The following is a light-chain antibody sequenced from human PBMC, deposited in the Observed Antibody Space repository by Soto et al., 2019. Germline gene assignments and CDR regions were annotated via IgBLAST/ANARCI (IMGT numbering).Light chain of an antibody. Sequence: DIQMTQSPSSLSASVGDRVTITCRASQGISNYLAWYQQIPGKVPKLLISAASTLQSGVPSRFSGSGSGTDFTLTSSSLQPEDVATYYCQKYTNVPAFGGGTKVAIK. CDR1: QGISNY. CDR3: QKYTNVPA. CDR2: AAS. V-gene: IGKV1-27*01. J-gene: IGKJ4*01.